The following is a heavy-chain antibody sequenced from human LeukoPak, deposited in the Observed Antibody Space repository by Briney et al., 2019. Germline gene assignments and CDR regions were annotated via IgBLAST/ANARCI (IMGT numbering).Heavy chain of an antibody. D-gene: IGHD3-16*02. CDR3: ARETPYVWGSYRPIDY. J-gene: IGHJ4*02. V-gene: IGHV4-39*07. CDR1: GGSISSSSYY. Sequence: SETLSLTCTVSGGSISSSSYYWGWIRQPPGKGLEWIGSIYYSGSTYYNPSLKSRVTISVDTSKNQFSLKLSSVTAADTAVYYCARETPYVWGSYRPIDYWGQGTLVTVSS. CDR2: IYYSGST.